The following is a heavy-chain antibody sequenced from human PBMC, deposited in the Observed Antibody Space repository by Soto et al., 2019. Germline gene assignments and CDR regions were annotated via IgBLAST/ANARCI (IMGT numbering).Heavy chain of an antibody. J-gene: IGHJ4*02. V-gene: IGHV3-15*01. CDR3: RRDYFDY. Sequence: GGSLRLCSAASGFKFSDASRSWVRQAPGKGLEWVGRIKSKTDGCTTDYSAPVKGRFTISRDDSKNQLYLQMNRLKTEDTAVYYCRRDYFDYWGQGTLVTVSS. CDR1: GFKFSDAS. CDR2: IKSKTDGCTT.